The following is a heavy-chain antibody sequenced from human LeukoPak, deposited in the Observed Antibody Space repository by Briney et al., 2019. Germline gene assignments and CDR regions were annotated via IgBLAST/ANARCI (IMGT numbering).Heavy chain of an antibody. CDR3: AGGRRYSDSSRYYFDY. V-gene: IGHV4-39*01. CDR1: VGSISSSIYF. Sequence: SETLSLTCTVSVGSISSSIYFWGWIRQPPGKGLEWIGRIYYSGSTYYNPSLKSRVTISVDTSKNQFSLKLSSVTAADTAVFYCAGGRRYSDSSRYYFDYWGQGTLVTVSS. CDR2: IYYSGST. D-gene: IGHD3-22*01. J-gene: IGHJ4*02.